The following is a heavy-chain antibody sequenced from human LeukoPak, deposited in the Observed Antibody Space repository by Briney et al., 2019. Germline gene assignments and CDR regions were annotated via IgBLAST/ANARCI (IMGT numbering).Heavy chain of an antibody. Sequence: PGRSLRLSCAASGSTFSSYGMHWVRQAPGKGLEWVAVIWFDGSNKYYADSVRGRFTISRDNSKNTLSLQMNSLRAEDTAVYYCARVESGWSLTAYFDFWGQGTLVTVSS. CDR2: IWFDGSNK. D-gene: IGHD6-19*01. J-gene: IGHJ4*02. V-gene: IGHV3-33*01. CDR3: ARVESGWSLTAYFDF. CDR1: GSTFSSYG.